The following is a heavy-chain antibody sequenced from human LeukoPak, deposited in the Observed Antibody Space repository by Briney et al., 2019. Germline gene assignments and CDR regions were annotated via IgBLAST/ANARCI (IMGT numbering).Heavy chain of an antibody. CDR1: GFTFSTYW. CDR2: IKQDGSEK. J-gene: IGHJ4*02. V-gene: IGHV3-7*04. CDR3: TGETYYFDY. Sequence: GGSLRLSCAVSGFTFSTYWMSWVRQAPGKGLEWVANIKQDGSEKYYVDSVKGRFAISRDNAKNSLYLQMNSLRAEDAAVYYCTGETYYFDYWGQGALVTVSS.